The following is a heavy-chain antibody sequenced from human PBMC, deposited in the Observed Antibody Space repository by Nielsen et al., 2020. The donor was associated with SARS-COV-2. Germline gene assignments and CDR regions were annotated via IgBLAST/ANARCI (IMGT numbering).Heavy chain of an antibody. Sequence: SETLSLTCAVSGGSISSGILSWSWIRQPPGKGLEWIGYMYYSGNTYYNPSLESRVTMSVDTSKNQFSLRLTSVTAADTAVYYCARPKMVRGVIDLFFEYWGQGALVTVSS. CDR1: GGSISSGILS. V-gene: IGHV4-30-4*02. J-gene: IGHJ4*02. CDR2: MYYSGNT. D-gene: IGHD3-10*01. CDR3: ARPKMVRGVIDLFFEY.